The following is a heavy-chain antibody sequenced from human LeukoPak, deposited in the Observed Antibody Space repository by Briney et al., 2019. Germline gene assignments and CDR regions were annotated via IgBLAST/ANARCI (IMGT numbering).Heavy chain of an antibody. CDR2: TFYRSRWYN. Sequence: SQTLSLTCAISGDSVSNYNAWNWIRQSPSRGVEWLGRTFYRSRWYNTYAVSVKSRIIINADTSKNLFSLQLNSMTPEDTAVYYCATDGAGFDTWGQGVLVTVSS. CDR1: GDSVSNYNA. V-gene: IGHV6-1*01. CDR3: ATDGAGFDT. J-gene: IGHJ5*02.